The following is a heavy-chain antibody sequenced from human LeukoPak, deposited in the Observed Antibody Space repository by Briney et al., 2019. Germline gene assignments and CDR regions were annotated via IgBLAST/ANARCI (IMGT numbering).Heavy chain of an antibody. V-gene: IGHV3-13*01. CDR3: ARGDDSGYYDYFDY. D-gene: IGHD3-22*01. Sequence: GGSLRLSCAASGFTFSNYDMHWVRQPTGKGLEWVSGIGTAGDTYYADSVKGRFTISRDNSKNTLYLQMNSPRAEDTAVYYCARGDDSGYYDYFDYWGQGALVTVSS. J-gene: IGHJ4*02. CDR1: GFTFSNYD. CDR2: IGTAGDT.